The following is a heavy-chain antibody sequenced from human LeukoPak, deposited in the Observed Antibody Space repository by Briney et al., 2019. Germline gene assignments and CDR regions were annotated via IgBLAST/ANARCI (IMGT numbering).Heavy chain of an antibody. D-gene: IGHD4-17*01. CDR2: INHSGST. J-gene: IGHJ4*02. CDR1: GESFSGYY. CDR3: ARGKMRSTVVGY. Sequence: SETLSLTCAVYGESFSGYYWSWIRQPPGKGLEWIGEINHSGSTNYNPSLKSRVTISVDTSKNQFSLKLSSVTAADTAVYYCARGKMRSTVVGYWGQGTLVTVSS. V-gene: IGHV4-34*01.